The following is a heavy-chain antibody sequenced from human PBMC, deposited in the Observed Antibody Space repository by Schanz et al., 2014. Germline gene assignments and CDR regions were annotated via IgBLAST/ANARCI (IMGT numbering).Heavy chain of an antibody. Sequence: QVQLVESGGGVVQPGRSLRLSCAASGFMFSSYGMHWVRQAPGKGLEWVGWIHTGSGNTKYSQKFEGRVTITRDTSASIVYMELSSLRSEDTAVFFCASGEARVTSSGVVIVPMNVWGKGTTVIVSS. CDR1: GFMFSSYG. J-gene: IGHJ6*03. D-gene: IGHD3-3*01. CDR2: IHTGSGNT. CDR3: ASGEARVTSSGVVIVPMNV. V-gene: IGHV3-30*03.